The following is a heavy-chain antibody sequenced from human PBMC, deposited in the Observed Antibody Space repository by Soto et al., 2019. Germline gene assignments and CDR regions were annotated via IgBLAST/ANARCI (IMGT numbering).Heavy chain of an antibody. CDR2: IYHSGST. J-gene: IGHJ6*02. D-gene: IGHD6-13*01. CDR3: ASGGGRWQQLVEGVPYYYYGMDV. CDR1: GGSISSSNW. Sequence: SETLSLTCAVSGGSISSSNWWSWVRQPPGKGLEWIGEIYHSGSTNYNPSLKSRVTISVDKSKNQFSLKLSSVTAADTAVYYCASGGGRWQQLVEGVPYYYYGMDVWGQGTTVTVSS. V-gene: IGHV4-4*02.